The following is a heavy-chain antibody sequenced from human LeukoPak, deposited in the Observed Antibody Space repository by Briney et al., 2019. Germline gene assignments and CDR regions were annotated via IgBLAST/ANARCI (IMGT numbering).Heavy chain of an antibody. CDR2: IFNSGST. CDR3: ASRPAGTTWYGVFDY. V-gene: IGHV4-59*11. J-gene: IGHJ4*02. Sequence: SETLSLTCSVSGGSINSHYWSWIRQPPGNRLEWIGYIFNSGSTNYNPSLRSRVTMSVDTSRDQFFLRLSSVTAADTAIYYCASRPAGTTWYGVFDYWGQGTLVTVSS. D-gene: IGHD6-13*01. CDR1: GGSINSHY.